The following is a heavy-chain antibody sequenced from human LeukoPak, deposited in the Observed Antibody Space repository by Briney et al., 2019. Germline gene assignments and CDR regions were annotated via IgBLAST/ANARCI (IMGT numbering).Heavy chain of an antibody. J-gene: IGHJ4*02. CDR2: INGDGSGT. CDR1: GFTFSSYA. Sequence: GGSLRLSCAASGFTFSSYAMHWVRQAPGKGLVWVSHINGDGSGTSYADSVKGRFTISRDNAKNTLYLQMNSLRAEDTAVYYCARDLKRDGYNPFDFWGQGTLVTVPS. V-gene: IGHV3-74*01. D-gene: IGHD5-24*01. CDR3: ARDLKRDGYNPFDF.